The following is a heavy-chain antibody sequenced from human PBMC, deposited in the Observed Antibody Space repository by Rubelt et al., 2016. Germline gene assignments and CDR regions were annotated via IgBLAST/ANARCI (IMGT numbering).Heavy chain of an antibody. J-gene: IGHJ2*01. V-gene: IGHV1-18*01. CDR3: ARDRIRIAARQGWYFDL. CDR1: GYTFTSYG. Sequence: QVQLVQSGAEVKKPGASVKVSCKASGYTFTSYGISWVRQAPGQGLEWMGWISAYNGNTNYAQKLQGRGTMTTGTSTSTAYMELRSLRADDTAVYYCARDRIRIAARQGWYFDLWGRGTLVTVSS. CDR2: ISAYNGNT. D-gene: IGHD6-6*01.